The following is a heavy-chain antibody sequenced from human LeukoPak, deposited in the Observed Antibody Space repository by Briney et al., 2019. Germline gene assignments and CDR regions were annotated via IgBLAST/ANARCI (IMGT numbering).Heavy chain of an antibody. Sequence: ASVKVSCKASGYTFTNYYINWVRQAPRQGLEWMGWISANNGDTNYAQKVQGRVTMTTDTSTTTAYMELRSLRSDDTAVYYCASFDSGWYFGHWGQGTLVTVSS. CDR2: ISANNGDT. V-gene: IGHV1-18*01. CDR3: ASFDSGWYFGH. CDR1: GYTFTNYY. D-gene: IGHD6-19*01. J-gene: IGHJ4*02.